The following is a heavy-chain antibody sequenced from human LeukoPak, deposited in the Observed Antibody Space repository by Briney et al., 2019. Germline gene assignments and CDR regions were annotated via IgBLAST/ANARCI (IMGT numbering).Heavy chain of an antibody. CDR2: ISSSGSTI. Sequence: GGSLRLSCAASGFTFSGYEMNWVRQAPGKGLEWVSYISSSGSTIYYADSVKGRFTISRDNAKNSLYLQMNSLRAEDTAVYYCARVHYYDSSGYYLDYWGQGTLVTVSS. J-gene: IGHJ4*02. D-gene: IGHD3-22*01. CDR3: ARVHYYDSSGYYLDY. CDR1: GFTFSGYE. V-gene: IGHV3-48*03.